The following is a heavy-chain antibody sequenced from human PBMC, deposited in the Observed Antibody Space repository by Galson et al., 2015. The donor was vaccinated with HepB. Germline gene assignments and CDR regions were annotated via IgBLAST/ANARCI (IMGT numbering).Heavy chain of an antibody. D-gene: IGHD6-19*01. J-gene: IGHJ4*02. CDR2: IYSGGST. V-gene: IGHV3-53*01. Sequence: SLRLSCAASGFTVSSNYMSWVRQAPGKGLEWVSVIYSGGSTYYADSVKGRFTISRDDSKNTLYLQMNSLRAEDTAVYYCARDQGGWYGGFDYWGQGTLVTVSS. CDR1: GFTVSSNY. CDR3: ARDQGGWYGGFDY.